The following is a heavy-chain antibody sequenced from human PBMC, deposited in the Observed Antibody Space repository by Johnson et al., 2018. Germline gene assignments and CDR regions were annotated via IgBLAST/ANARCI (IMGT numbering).Heavy chain of an antibody. Sequence: QVQLVESGGGVVQPGRSLRLSCAASGFTFSTYGMHWVRQAPGKGLEWVAVIWYDGTNKYYADSVKGRFTISRDNSKDTLYLQINSLRADETAVYYCARDEIAVVPGALDYYYGMDVWGQGTTVRVSS. J-gene: IGHJ6*02. CDR2: IWYDGTNK. D-gene: IGHD2-2*01. CDR1: GFTFSTYG. CDR3: ARDEIAVVPGALDYYYGMDV. V-gene: IGHV3-33*01.